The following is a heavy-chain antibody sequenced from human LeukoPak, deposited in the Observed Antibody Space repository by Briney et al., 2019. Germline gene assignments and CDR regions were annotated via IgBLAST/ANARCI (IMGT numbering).Heavy chain of an antibody. CDR2: ISGSSSTI. CDR3: ARDSWVTIDDVFDY. Sequence: GGSLRLSCAASGFTFSDYYMSWIRQAPGKGLEWLSYISGSSSTIDYADSVKGRFTISRDNAKNSLYLQMNSLTAEDTAVYYCARDSWVTIDDVFDYWGQGTQVTVSS. J-gene: IGHJ4*02. D-gene: IGHD4-17*01. V-gene: IGHV3-11*04. CDR1: GFTFSDYY.